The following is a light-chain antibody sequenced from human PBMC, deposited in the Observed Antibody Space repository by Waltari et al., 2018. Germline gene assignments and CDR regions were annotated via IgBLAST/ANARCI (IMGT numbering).Light chain of an antibody. CDR3: QQYSSLPLT. CDR1: QDIRKN. V-gene: IGKV1-33*01. J-gene: IGKJ4*01. Sequence: DIQMTQSPSSLSASVGDRVTITCQASQDIRKNLNWFQQKPGKAPQVLIFDASSSQAAVPSRFSGSGSRTHFAFTISSLQPEDIGTYYCQQYSSLPLTFGGGTRVEIK. CDR2: DAS.